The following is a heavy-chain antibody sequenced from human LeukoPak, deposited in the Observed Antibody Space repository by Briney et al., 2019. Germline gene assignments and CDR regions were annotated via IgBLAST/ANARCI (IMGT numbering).Heavy chain of an antibody. V-gene: IGHV1-2*02. Sequence: ASVKVSCKASGYTFTGYYMHWVRQAPGQGLEWMGWINPNSGGTNCAQKFQGRVTMTRDTSISTAYMELSRLRSDDTAVYYCAKGLYYYDSSGYHDYWGQGTLVTVSS. CDR2: INPNSGGT. J-gene: IGHJ4*02. CDR3: AKGLYYYDSSGYHDY. D-gene: IGHD3-22*01. CDR1: GYTFTGYY.